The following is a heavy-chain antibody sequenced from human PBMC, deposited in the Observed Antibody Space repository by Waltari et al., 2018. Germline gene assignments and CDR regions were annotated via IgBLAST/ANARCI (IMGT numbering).Heavy chain of an antibody. V-gene: IGHV3-30*04. D-gene: IGHD3-9*01. CDR1: GFTFSSYA. CDR2: ISYDGRNK. CDR3: ARGYRYFDWSQHMDV. J-gene: IGHJ6*03. Sequence: QVQLVESGGGVVQPGRSLRLSCAASGFTFSSYAMPWVRQAPGKGLEWVAVISYDGRNKYYADSEKGRFTISRDNSKNTLYLQMNSLRAEDTAVYYCARGYRYFDWSQHMDVWGKGTTVTVSS.